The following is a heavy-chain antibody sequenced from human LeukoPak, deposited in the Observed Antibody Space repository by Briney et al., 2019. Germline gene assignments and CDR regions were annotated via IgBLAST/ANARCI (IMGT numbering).Heavy chain of an antibody. CDR3: ARSIVLIHDDAFDI. J-gene: IGHJ3*02. V-gene: IGHV1-2*02. Sequence: ASVKVSCKASGYTFTSYYMHWVRQAPGQGLEWMGWINPNSGGTNYAQKFQGRVTMTRDTSISTAYMELSRLRSDDTAVYYCARSIVLIHDDAFDIWGQGTMVTVSS. CDR1: GYTFTSYY. CDR2: INPNSGGT. D-gene: IGHD2-8*01.